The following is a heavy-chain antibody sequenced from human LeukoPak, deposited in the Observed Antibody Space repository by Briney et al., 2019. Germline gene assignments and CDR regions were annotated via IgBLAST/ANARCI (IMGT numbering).Heavy chain of an antibody. J-gene: IGHJ4*02. D-gene: IGHD3-16*01. Sequence: GASVKVSCKASGYTFNSHGISWIRKATGQGPEWIGWISGDYGYTKYAQKFQGRVTMTTDTSTDTSYIELRSLRSDDTAVYYCARNKTTGGGGFDYWGQGTLITVSS. CDR3: ARNKTTGGGGFDY. CDR1: GYTFNSHG. CDR2: ISGDYGYT. V-gene: IGHV1-18*04.